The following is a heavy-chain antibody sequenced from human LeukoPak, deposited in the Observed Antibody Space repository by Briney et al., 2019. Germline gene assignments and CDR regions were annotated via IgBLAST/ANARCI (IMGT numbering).Heavy chain of an antibody. CDR2: ISSSGSTI. D-gene: IGHD5-12*01. CDR1: GFTFSSYE. V-gene: IGHV3-48*03. CDR3: AREASGYDFGY. Sequence: GGSLRLSCAASGFTFSSYEMNWVRQAPGKGLEWVSYISSSGSTIYYADSVRGRFTISRDNAKNSLYLQMNSLRAEDTAVYYCAREASGYDFGYWGQGTLVTVSS. J-gene: IGHJ4*02.